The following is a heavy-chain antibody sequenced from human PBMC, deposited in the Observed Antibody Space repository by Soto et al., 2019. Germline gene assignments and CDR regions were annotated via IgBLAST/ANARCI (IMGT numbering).Heavy chain of an antibody. D-gene: IGHD3-16*01. Sequence: PGESLKISFQGSGYSFANYWIAWVRQMPGKGLEWVGVIYPGDSDTRYSPSFRGQVTISADKSISHVYLQWSSLRVEDTAVYFCAKGGYYSLFDIWGQGTMVTVSS. CDR2: IYPGDSDT. CDR3: AKGGYYSLFDI. J-gene: IGHJ3*02. V-gene: IGHV5-51*01. CDR1: GYSFANYW.